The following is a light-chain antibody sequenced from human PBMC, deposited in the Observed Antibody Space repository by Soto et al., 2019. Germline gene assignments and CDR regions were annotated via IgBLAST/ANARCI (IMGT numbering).Light chain of an antibody. V-gene: IGKV3-20*01. Sequence: EFVLTQSPGTLSLSPGERATLSCRASQTVRNNYLAWYQQKPGQAPRLLIYDASSRATGIPDRFSGSGSGTDSTLTISRLEPEDFAVYYCQQHGSSPPGTFGQGTKVDIK. CDR1: QTVRNNY. CDR3: QQHGSSPPGT. CDR2: DAS. J-gene: IGKJ1*01.